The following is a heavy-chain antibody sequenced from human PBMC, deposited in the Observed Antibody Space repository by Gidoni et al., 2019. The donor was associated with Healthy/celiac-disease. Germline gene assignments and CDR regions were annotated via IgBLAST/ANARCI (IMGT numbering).Heavy chain of an antibody. D-gene: IGHD3-10*01. CDR2: INWNGGST. J-gene: IGHJ4*02. Sequence: EVQLVVSGGGVVRPGGSLRLSCSASGFTFDDYGFSWVRQAPGKGLEWVSGINWNGGSTGYADSVKGRFTISRDNAKNSLYLQMNSLRAEDMALYYCARDSGGYYYGSGSETLFDYWGQGTLVTVSS. CDR1: GFTFDDYG. CDR3: ARDSGGYYYGSGSETLFDY. V-gene: IGHV3-20*04.